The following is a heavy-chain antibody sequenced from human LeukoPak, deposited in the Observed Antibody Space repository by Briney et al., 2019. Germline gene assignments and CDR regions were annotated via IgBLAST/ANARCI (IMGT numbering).Heavy chain of an antibody. D-gene: IGHD5-12*01. J-gene: IGHJ4*02. V-gene: IGHV4-59*01. CDR2: IYHSGST. CDR3: ARGGGYASPIGY. Sequence: SETLSLTRTLSGGSISTYYWSWIRQPPGKGLEWIGYIYHSGSTNYHPSLKSRVTISVDTSKNQFSLKLSSVTAADTAVYYCARGGGYASPIGYWGQGALVTVSS. CDR1: GGSISTYY.